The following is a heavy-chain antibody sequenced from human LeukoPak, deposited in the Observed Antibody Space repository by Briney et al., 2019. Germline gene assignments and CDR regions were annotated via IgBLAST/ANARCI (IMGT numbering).Heavy chain of an antibody. D-gene: IGHD1-26*01. CDR1: GYTFTDHF. J-gene: IGHJ4*02. CDR2: LDPEDGET. V-gene: IGHV1-69-2*01. Sequence: ATVKISCKVSGYTFTDHFMHWMKQAPGKGLEWVGRLDPEDGETLYAEKFQGRVTITADTSTDTAYMELSSLIPDDTAMYHCVTCTRLDSCIVIKFDHWGQGTLVSVSS. CDR3: VTCTRLDSCIVIKFDH.